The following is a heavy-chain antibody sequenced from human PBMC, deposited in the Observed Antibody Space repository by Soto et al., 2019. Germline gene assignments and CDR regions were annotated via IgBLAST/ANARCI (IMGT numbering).Heavy chain of an antibody. Sequence: PSVTLSLTFTVAGDSITSHTNFWAWIRQPPGKGLEWIGSIYYSGSTYHNPSLKSRVTISVDRSNNQFSLKLTSVTAADTAVYYCARHFSVDHFDYWGQGALVT. J-gene: IGHJ4*02. CDR2: IYYSGST. CDR1: GDSITSHTNF. D-gene: IGHD3-9*01. CDR3: ARHFSVDHFDY. V-gene: IGHV4-39*01.